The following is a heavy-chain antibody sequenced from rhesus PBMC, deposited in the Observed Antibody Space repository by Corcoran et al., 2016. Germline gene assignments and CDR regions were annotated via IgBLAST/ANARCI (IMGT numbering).Heavy chain of an antibody. CDR2: TYWDDDK. Sequence: QVTLKESGPALVKPTQTLTLTCTFSGFSLSTSGMGVGWIRQPPGNALEWLASTYWDDDKYPSTSLKSRLTISKDTSKNQVVLTMTNMDPVDTATYYCARVKGSSWSFWGQGVLVTVSS. CDR3: ARVKGSSWSF. CDR1: GFSLSTSGMG. J-gene: IGHJ4*01. V-gene: IGHV2S1*01. D-gene: IGHD6-13*01.